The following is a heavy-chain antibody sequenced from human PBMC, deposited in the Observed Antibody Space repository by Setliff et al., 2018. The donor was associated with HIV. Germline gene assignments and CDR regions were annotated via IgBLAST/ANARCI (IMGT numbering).Heavy chain of an antibody. J-gene: IGHJ5*02. D-gene: IGHD3-22*01. V-gene: IGHV4-4*07. Sequence: KPSETLSLTCTVSGGSISSYYWSWIRQPAGKGLEWIGRIYTSGSTNYNPSLKSRVTMSTDTPNNRFALKLTSVTAADTAVYYCARQTYYYDNSGHNWFDPWGQGTLVTVSS. CDR3: ARQTYYYDNSGHNWFDP. CDR1: GGSISSYY. CDR2: IYTSGST.